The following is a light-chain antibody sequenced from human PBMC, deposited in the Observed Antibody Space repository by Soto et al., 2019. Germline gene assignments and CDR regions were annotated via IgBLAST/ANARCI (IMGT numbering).Light chain of an antibody. CDR3: QQYGSSPYT. J-gene: IGKJ2*01. V-gene: IGKV3-20*01. CDR1: QSVTKNF. Sequence: ENVLKQSQGTLSLSPGEGSTLSCRASQSVTKNFLAWYQQKPGQAPRLLIYGASSRPGGIPDRFSGSGSGTDFTLTIPRLEPEDFAVYYCQQYGSSPYTFGQGTKVDIK. CDR2: GAS.